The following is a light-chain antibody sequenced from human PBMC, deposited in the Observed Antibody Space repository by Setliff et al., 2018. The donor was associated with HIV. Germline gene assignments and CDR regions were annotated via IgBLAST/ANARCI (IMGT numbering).Light chain of an antibody. Sequence: QSALTQPASVSGSPGQSITISCTGSSNDVGIYNLVSWYQQYPGKAPRVRSYEVNKRPSGISRRFSGSKSGNTASLTIPGVQDEDEADYYCCSYAGSSSPVVFGGGTKVTVL. CDR1: SNDVGIYNL. V-gene: IGLV2-23*02. CDR3: CSYAGSSSPVV. J-gene: IGLJ2*01. CDR2: EVN.